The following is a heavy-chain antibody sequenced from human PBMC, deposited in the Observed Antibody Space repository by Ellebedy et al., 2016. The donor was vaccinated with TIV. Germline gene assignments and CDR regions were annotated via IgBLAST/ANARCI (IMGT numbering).Heavy chain of an antibody. CDR3: AREGRGALYSWDAFDI. V-gene: IGHV1-69*13. D-gene: IGHD5-18*01. Sequence: SVKVSXXASGRTFSSYAISWVRQAPGQGLEWMGGIIPIFGTANYAQKFQGRVTITADESTSTAYMELSSLRSEDTAVYYCAREGRGALYSWDAFDIWGQGTMVTVSS. CDR2: IIPIFGTA. J-gene: IGHJ3*02. CDR1: GRTFSSYA.